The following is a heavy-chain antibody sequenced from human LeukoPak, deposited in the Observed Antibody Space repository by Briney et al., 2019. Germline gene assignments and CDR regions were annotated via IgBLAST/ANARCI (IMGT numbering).Heavy chain of an antibody. CDR1: GFTFSSYG. CDR2: IRYDGSNK. J-gene: IGHJ6*03. Sequence: PGGSLRLSCAASGFTFSSYGMHWVRQAPGKGLEWVAFIRYDGSNKYYADSVKGRFTISRDNSKNTLYLQMNSLRAEDTAVYYCAKNGRGYSYGYITYYYYMDVWGKGTTVTVSS. D-gene: IGHD5-18*01. CDR3: AKNGRGYSYGYITYYYYMDV. V-gene: IGHV3-30*02.